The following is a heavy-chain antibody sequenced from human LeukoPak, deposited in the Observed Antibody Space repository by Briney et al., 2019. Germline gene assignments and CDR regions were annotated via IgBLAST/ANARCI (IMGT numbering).Heavy chain of an antibody. CDR2: IHSDGTT. V-gene: IGHV3-53*01. D-gene: IGHD6-19*01. Sequence: PGGSLRLPCAASEFSVSSNYMTWVRQAPGKGLEWVSVIHSDGTTYYADSVRGRFTISTDNFKNSLFLQMNSMGADDTAVYYCVREGTPGRQFFDLWGRGTLVTVSS. J-gene: IGHJ2*01. CDR3: VREGTPGRQFFDL. CDR1: EFSVSSNY.